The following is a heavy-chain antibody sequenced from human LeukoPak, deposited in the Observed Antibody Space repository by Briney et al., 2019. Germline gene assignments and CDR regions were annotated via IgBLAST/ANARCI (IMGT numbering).Heavy chain of an antibody. Sequence: SQTLSLTCTVSGDSISGYYWNWLRQPAGEGLEWIGRIYTSGSTNYNPSLKSRVTMSVDTSKNQFSLKLTSVTAADTAVYYCARARYASGWLDYWGQGALATVSS. CDR2: IYTSGST. J-gene: IGHJ4*02. CDR3: ARARYASGWLDY. D-gene: IGHD6-19*01. V-gene: IGHV4-4*07. CDR1: GDSISGYY.